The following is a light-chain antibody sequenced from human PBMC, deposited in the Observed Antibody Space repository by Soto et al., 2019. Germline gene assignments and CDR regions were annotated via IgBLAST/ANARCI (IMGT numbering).Light chain of an antibody. CDR2: DVS. Sequence: QSVLTQPRSVSGSPGQSVTISCTGTSSDVGGYNYVSWYQQHPGKVPKLMIYDVSKRPSGVPDRFSGSKSGNTVSLTISGLQAEDEANYYCCSYAGSYSGVFGGGTKLTVL. CDR1: SSDVGGYNY. V-gene: IGLV2-11*01. CDR3: CSYAGSYSGV. J-gene: IGLJ3*02.